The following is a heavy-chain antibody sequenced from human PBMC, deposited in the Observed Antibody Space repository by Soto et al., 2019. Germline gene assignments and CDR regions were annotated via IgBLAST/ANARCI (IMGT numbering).Heavy chain of an antibody. J-gene: IGHJ4*02. CDR2: ISGSGGST. D-gene: IGHD2-2*01. CDR3: AKGSNIVVVPAAIDFDY. V-gene: IGHV3-23*01. Sequence: GSLRLSCAASGFTVSSYAMSWVRQAPGKGLEWVSAISGSGGSTYYADSVKGRFTISRDNSKNTLYLQMNSLRAEDTAVYYCAKGSNIVVVPAAIDFDYWGQGTLVTVSS. CDR1: GFTVSSYA.